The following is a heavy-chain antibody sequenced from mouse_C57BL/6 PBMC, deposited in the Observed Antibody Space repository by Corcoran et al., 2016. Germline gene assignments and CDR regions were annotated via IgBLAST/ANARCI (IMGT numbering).Heavy chain of an antibody. D-gene: IGHD2-3*01. Sequence: QVQLQQSGAELARPGASVKLSCKASGYTFTSYGISWVKQRTGQGLEWIGEIYPRSGNTYYNEKFKGKATLTADKSSSTAYMELRSLTSEDSAVYFCARNGLYDGGYSGMDCWGQGTSVTVSS. J-gene: IGHJ4*01. CDR3: ARNGLYDGGYSGMDC. CDR2: IYPRSGNT. CDR1: GYTFTSYG. V-gene: IGHV1-81*01.